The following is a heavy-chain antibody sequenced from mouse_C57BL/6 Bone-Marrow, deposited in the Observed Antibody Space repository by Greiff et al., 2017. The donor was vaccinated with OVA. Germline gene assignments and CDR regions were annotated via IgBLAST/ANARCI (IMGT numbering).Heavy chain of an antibody. CDR3: ARGHYGSSWYFDD. CDR2: IYPRSGNP. D-gene: IGHD1-1*01. J-gene: IGHJ1*03. Sequence: VQLVESGAELARPGASVKLSCKASGYTFPSSGISWVKQSTGQGLEWIGEIYPRSGNPYYNEKFKGKATLPADKSSSTAYMDLRSLTSEDSAVYFCARGHYGSSWYFDDWGTGTTVTVSS. CDR1: GYTFPSSG. V-gene: IGHV1-81*01.